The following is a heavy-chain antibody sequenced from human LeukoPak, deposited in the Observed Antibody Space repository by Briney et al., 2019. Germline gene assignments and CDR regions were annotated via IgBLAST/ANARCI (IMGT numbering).Heavy chain of an antibody. CDR1: GFTFSSYG. Sequence: PGRSLRLSCAASGFTFSSYGMHWVRQAPGKGLEWVAAISYDGSNKYYADSVKGRFTISRDNSKNTLYLQMNSLRAEDTAVYYCAKAPEGYGDPLDVWGQGTLVTVSS. CDR2: ISYDGSNK. J-gene: IGHJ4*02. CDR3: AKAPEGYGDPLDV. D-gene: IGHD4-17*01. V-gene: IGHV3-30*18.